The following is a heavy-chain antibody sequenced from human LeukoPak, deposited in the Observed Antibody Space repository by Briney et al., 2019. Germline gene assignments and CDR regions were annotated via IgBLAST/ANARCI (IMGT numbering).Heavy chain of an antibody. CDR2: IYYSGST. CDR1: GGSISSSSYY. CDR3: ARDMGPSGYFDL. J-gene: IGHJ2*01. D-gene: IGHD3-10*01. Sequence: SETLSLTCTVSGGSISSSSYYWGWIRQPPGKGLEWIGSIYYSGSTYYNPSLKSRVTISVDTSKNQFSLKLSSVTAADTAVYYCARDMGPSGYFDLWGRGTLVTVSS. V-gene: IGHV4-39*07.